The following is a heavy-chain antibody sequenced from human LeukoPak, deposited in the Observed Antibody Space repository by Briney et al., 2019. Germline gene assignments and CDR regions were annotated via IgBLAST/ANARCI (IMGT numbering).Heavy chain of an antibody. CDR3: ARETASKYYYDTGGYSDY. V-gene: IGHV3-66*01. Sequence: GGSLRLSCAASGFTFSSYAMSWVRQAPGKGLEWISLISTDDETHYADSVKGRFTVSRDTSKNTVYLQMNSLRAEDTAVYYCARETASKYYYDTGGYSDYWGQGTLVTVSS. J-gene: IGHJ4*02. D-gene: IGHD3-22*01. CDR2: ISTDDET. CDR1: GFTFSSYA.